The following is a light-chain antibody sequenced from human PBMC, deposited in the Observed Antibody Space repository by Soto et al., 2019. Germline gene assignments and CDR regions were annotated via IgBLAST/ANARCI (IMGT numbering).Light chain of an antibody. V-gene: IGLV2-18*01. J-gene: IGLJ1*01. Sequence: QSPLSQPPSVSGSPGHSFTISCTGTSSDLASCSLVSWYQRPPGTGPKLVIYEVSNRPSGIPDRFSWSKSGNTASLTISGLQAEEEAEYYCSLYTTASTYVFGTGTKVTVL. CDR3: SLYTTASTYV. CDR2: EVS. CDR1: SSDLASCSL.